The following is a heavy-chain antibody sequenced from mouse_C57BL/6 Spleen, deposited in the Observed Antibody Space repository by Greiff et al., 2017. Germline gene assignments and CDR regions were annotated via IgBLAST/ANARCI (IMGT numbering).Heavy chain of an antibody. CDR2: INPGSGGT. CDR1: GYAFTNYL. V-gene: IGHV1-54*01. CDR3: ARCYGGYYVGYFGV. D-gene: IGHD2-3*01. J-gene: IGHJ1*03. Sequence: QVQLKQSGAELVRPGTSVKVSCKASGYAFTNYLIEWVKQRPGQGLEWIGVINPGSGGTNYNEKFKGKATLTADKSSSTAYMQLSSLTSEDSAVYCCARCYGGYYVGYFGVWGTGTTVTVSS.